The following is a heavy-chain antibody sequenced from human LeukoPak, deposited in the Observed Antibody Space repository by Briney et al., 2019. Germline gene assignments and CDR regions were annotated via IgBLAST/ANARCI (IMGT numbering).Heavy chain of an antibody. D-gene: IGHD3-22*01. CDR1: GFTFSNYA. Sequence: QAGGSLGLSCAASGFTFSNYAMSWVRQAPGKGLEWVSTISGSGGSTFYADSVKGRFTISRDNSKNTLYLQMNSLRAEDTAVYYCAKDHPYYYDSSGYWWGDFDYWGQGTLVTVSS. CDR2: ISGSGGST. CDR3: AKDHPYYYDSSGYWWGDFDY. J-gene: IGHJ4*02. V-gene: IGHV3-23*01.